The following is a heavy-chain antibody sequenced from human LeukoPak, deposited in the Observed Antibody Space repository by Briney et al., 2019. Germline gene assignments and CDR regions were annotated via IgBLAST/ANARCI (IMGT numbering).Heavy chain of an antibody. CDR2: IKQDGSEK. CDR3: VRGATPGDY. D-gene: IGHD1-26*01. CDR1: GFTFSNAW. V-gene: IGHV3-7*04. J-gene: IGHJ4*02. Sequence: GGSLRLSRAASGFTFSNAWMSWVRQAPRKGLEWVANIKQDGSEKYYVDSVKGRFTISRDNAKKSLYLQMNNLRAEDTAVYYCVRGATPGDYWGQGTLVTVSS.